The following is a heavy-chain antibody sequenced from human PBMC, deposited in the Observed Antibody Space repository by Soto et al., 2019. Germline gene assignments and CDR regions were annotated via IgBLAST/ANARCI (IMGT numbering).Heavy chain of an antibody. CDR2: IYYSGST. CDR3: ARHCGWPMVRGPQESTFDY. Sequence: PSETLSLTCTVSGGSISSYYWSWIRQPPGKGLEWIGYIYYSGSTNYNPSLKSRVTISVDTSKNQFSLKLSSVTAADTAVYYCARHCGWPMVRGPQESTFDYRGQGTLVTVSS. V-gene: IGHV4-59*08. CDR1: GGSISSYY. D-gene: IGHD3-10*01. J-gene: IGHJ4*02.